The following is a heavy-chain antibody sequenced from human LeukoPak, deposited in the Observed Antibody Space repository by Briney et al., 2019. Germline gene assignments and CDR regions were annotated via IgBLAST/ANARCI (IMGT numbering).Heavy chain of an antibody. CDR1: GFTFDDYA. Sequence: PGGSLRLSCAASGFTFDDYAMHWVRQAPGKGLEWVSGISWNSGSIGYADSVKGRFTISRDNAKNSLYLQMNSLRAEDTALYYCAKGSGGYGDLPAFHICGQGTMGTVSS. CDR3: AKGSGGYGDLPAFHI. CDR2: ISWNSGSI. V-gene: IGHV3-9*01. D-gene: IGHD4-17*01. J-gene: IGHJ3*02.